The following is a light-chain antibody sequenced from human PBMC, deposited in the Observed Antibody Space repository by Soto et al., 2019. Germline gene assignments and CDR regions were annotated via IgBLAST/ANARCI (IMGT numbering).Light chain of an antibody. CDR1: QRVSSSY. J-gene: IGKJ1*01. CDR2: GAS. V-gene: IGKV3-20*01. Sequence: VLTEAPGTVSLSPVERATLSFMSVQRVSSSYLAWYQQKPVQAPSLLMYGASSRATGFPARFSGSGSGTEFTLTISSLQSEDFAVYYCQQYYDWPFWTFGQGTTVDI. CDR3: QQYYDWPFWT.